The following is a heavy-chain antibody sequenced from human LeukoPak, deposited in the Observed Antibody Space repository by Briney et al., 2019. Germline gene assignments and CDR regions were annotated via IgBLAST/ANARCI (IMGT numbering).Heavy chain of an antibody. V-gene: IGHV4-34*01. J-gene: IGHJ4*02. D-gene: IGHD3-16*02. Sequence: SETLSLTCAVYGGSFSGYYWSWIRQPPGKGLEWIGEINHSGSTNYNPSLKSRVTISVDTSKNQFSLKLSSVTAADTAVYYCARHWTYYDYVWGSYRPYYFDYWGQGTLVTVSS. CDR1: GGSFSGYY. CDR2: INHSGST. CDR3: ARHWTYYDYVWGSYRPYYFDY.